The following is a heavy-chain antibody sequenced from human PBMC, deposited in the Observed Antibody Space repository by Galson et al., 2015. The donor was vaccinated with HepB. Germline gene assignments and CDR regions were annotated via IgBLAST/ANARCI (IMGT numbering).Heavy chain of an antibody. D-gene: IGHD6-6*01. CDR3: ARFSSSSRGDFDY. Sequence: SETLSLTCAVYGGSFSGYYRSWIRQPPGKGLEWIGEINHSGSTNYNPSLKSRVTISVDTSKNQFSLKLSSVTAADTAVYYCARFSSSSRGDFDYWGQGTLVTVSS. CDR2: INHSGST. CDR1: GGSFSGYY. J-gene: IGHJ4*02. V-gene: IGHV4-34*01.